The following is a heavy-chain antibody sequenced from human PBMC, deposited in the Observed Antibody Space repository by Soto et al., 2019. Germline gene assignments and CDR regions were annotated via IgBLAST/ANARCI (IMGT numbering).Heavy chain of an antibody. CDR3: AKDYGSYGSGSWDWFDP. D-gene: IGHD3-10*01. CDR1: GFTFDDYA. V-gene: IGHV3-9*01. Sequence: GGSLRLSCAASGFTFDDYAMHWVRQAPGKGLEWVSGISWNSGSIGYADSVKGRFTISRDNAKNSLYLQMNSLRAEDTALYYCAKDYGSYGSGSWDWFDPWGQGTLVTVSS. CDR2: ISWNSGSI. J-gene: IGHJ5*02.